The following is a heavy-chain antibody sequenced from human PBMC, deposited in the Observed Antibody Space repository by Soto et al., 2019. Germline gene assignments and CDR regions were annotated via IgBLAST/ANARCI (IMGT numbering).Heavy chain of an antibody. Sequence: PSETLSLTCTVSAGSFSGYYWSWIRQPPGKGLEWIGEINHSGSTNYNPSLKSRVTISVDTSKNQFSLKLSSVTAADTAVYYCARGSTIYSSSWYYFDYWGQGTLVTV. D-gene: IGHD6-13*01. CDR2: INHSGST. CDR1: AGSFSGYY. V-gene: IGHV4-34*01. CDR3: ARGSTIYSSSWYYFDY. J-gene: IGHJ4*02.